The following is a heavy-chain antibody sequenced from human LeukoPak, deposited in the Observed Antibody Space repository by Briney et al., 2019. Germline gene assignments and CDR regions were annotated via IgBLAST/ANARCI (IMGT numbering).Heavy chain of an antibody. CDR3: ARDPDHSSGFNWFDP. CDR2: ISAYNGNT. V-gene: IGHV1-18*01. Sequence: GASVKVSCKASGYTFTSYGISWVRQAPGQGLEWMGWISAYNGNTNYAQKLQGRVTMTTGTSTSTAYMELRSLRSDDTAVYYCARDPDHSSGFNWFDPWGQGTLVTVSS. J-gene: IGHJ5*02. CDR1: GYTFTSYG. D-gene: IGHD6-19*01.